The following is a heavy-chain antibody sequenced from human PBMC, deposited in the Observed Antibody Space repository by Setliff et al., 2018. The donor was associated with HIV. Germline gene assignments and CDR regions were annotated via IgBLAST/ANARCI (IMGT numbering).Heavy chain of an antibody. CDR2: IYPGDSDA. CDR3: ARMGGRVDMTTATTFGYFQD. D-gene: IGHD4-17*01. V-gene: IGHV5-51*01. J-gene: IGHJ1*01. CDR1: GYTFTNYW. Sequence: PGESLKISCKGSGYTFTNYWIGWVRQMPGKGLEWMGIIYPGDSDARYSPSFQGQVTISADKSISTAYLQWTSLKASDTATYYCARMGGRVDMTTATTFGYFQDWGQGTRGTSPQ.